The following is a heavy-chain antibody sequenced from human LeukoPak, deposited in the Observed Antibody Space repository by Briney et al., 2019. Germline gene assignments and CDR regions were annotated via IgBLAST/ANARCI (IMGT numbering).Heavy chain of an antibody. Sequence: PSETLSLTCTVSGGSISPYYWNCIRQPPGKGLEWIGYIYYSGSTNYNPSLKSRVTISIDTSKNQFSLKLSSVIAADTAAYYCARPKRDDVGNSFYYYGMDVWGQGTTVTVSS. D-gene: IGHD4-23*01. J-gene: IGHJ6*02. CDR1: GGSISPYY. V-gene: IGHV4-59*01. CDR2: IYYSGST. CDR3: ARPKRDDVGNSFYYYGMDV.